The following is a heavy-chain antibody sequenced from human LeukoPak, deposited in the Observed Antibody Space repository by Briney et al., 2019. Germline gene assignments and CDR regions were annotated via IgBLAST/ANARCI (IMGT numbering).Heavy chain of an antibody. CDR1: GFTLSSYG. CDR3: AKDLLRYGQSDCFDP. V-gene: IGHV3-30*02. D-gene: IGHD2-15*01. J-gene: IGHJ5*02. CDR2: IRYDGYSR. Sequence: GGSLRLSCAASGFTLSSYGMHWVRQAPGMGLEWVAFIRYDGYSRYYADSVKGRFTISRDTSKNTLYLQMNSLRPADTAVYYCAKDLLRYGQSDCFDPWGQGTLVTVSS.